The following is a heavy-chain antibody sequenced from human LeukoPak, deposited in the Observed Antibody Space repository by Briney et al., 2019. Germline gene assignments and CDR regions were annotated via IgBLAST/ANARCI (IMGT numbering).Heavy chain of an antibody. D-gene: IGHD2-2*01. V-gene: IGHV3-15*01. Sequence: GGSLRLSCAASGFTFGNAWMSWVRQAPGKGLEWVGRIKSKTDGGTTDCAAPVKGRFTISRDDSKNTLYLQMNSLKTEDTAVYYCTTDRVVPPASLAYWGQGTLVTVSS. CDR1: GFTFGNAW. CDR3: TTDRVVPPASLAY. J-gene: IGHJ4*02. CDR2: IKSKTDGGTT.